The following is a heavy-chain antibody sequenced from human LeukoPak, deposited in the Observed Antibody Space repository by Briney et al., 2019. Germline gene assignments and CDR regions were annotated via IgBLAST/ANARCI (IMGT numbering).Heavy chain of an antibody. J-gene: IGHJ4*02. CDR2: INHSGST. Sequence: SETLSLTCAVYGGSFSGYYWSWIRQPPGKGLEWIGEINHSGSTNYNPSLKSRVTISVDTSKNQFSLKLSSVTAADTAVYYCARALGYSYGGTYFDYWGQGTLVTVSS. V-gene: IGHV4-34*01. CDR1: GGSFSGYY. D-gene: IGHD5-18*01. CDR3: ARALGYSYGGTYFDY.